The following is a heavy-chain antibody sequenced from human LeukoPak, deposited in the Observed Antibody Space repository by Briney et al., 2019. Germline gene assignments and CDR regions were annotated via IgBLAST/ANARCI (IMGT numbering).Heavy chain of an antibody. CDR3: AREGSRGAFDI. Sequence: ASVKVSCKASGYTFTGYYMHWVRQATGQGLEWMGWMNPNSGDTGYAQKFQGRVTITTDESTSTAYMELSSLRSEDTAVYYCAREGSRGAFDIWGQGTMVTVSS. V-gene: IGHV1-8*03. CDR2: MNPNSGDT. J-gene: IGHJ3*02. D-gene: IGHD6-13*01. CDR1: GYTFTGYY.